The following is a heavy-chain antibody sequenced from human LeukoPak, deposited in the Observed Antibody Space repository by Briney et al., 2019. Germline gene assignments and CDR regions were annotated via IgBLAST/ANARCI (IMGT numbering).Heavy chain of an antibody. CDR1: GYTLTELS. V-gene: IGHV1-24*01. CDR2: FDPEDGET. D-gene: IGHD4-17*01. J-gene: IGHJ4*02. Sequence: ASVKVSCKVSGYTLTELSMHWVRQAPGKGLEWMGGFDPEDGETIYAQKFQGRVTMTEDTSTDTAYMELSSLRSEDTAVYYCARGHLNGDNALQLFDYWGQGTLVTVSS. CDR3: ARGHLNGDNALQLFDY.